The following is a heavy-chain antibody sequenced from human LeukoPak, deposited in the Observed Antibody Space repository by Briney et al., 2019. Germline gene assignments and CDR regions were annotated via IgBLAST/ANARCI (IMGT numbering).Heavy chain of an antibody. V-gene: IGHV4-59*01. D-gene: IGHD5-18*01. CDR1: GGSISSYY. J-gene: IGHJ5*02. CDR3: ARDQGYSYGFWFDP. CDR2: IYYSGST. Sequence: PPETLSLTCTVSGGSISSYYWSWIRQPPGKGLEWIGYIYYSGSTNYNPSLKSRVTISVDTSKNQFSLKLSSVTAADTAVYYCARDQGYSYGFWFDPWGQGTLVTVSS.